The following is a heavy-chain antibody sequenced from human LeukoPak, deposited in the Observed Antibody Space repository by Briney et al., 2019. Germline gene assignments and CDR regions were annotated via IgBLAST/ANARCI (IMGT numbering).Heavy chain of an antibody. CDR3: ARESTYYYGSGFYYMDV. Sequence: SETLPLTCTVSGGSISSSTYYWGWIRQAPGKGLEWIGRIYTSGSTNYNPSLKSRVTISVDTSKSQFSLKLSSVTAADTAVYYCARESTYYYGSGFYYMDVWGKGTTVTISS. V-gene: IGHV4-39*07. J-gene: IGHJ6*03. CDR1: GGSISSSTYY. CDR2: IYTSGST. D-gene: IGHD3-10*01.